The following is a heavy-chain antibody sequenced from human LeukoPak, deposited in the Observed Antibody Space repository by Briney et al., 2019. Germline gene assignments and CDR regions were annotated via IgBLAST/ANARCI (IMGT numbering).Heavy chain of an antibody. D-gene: IGHD3-10*01. Sequence: PGGSLELSCAASGFTFSDYSMNWVRQAPGKGLEWVSSISSSSSNMYYSDSVKGRFTISRDNAKDSLYLQMNSLRAEDTAVYYCARDQYYYGSGSLDYWGQGTLVTVSS. CDR3: ARDQYYYGSGSLDY. V-gene: IGHV3-21*01. J-gene: IGHJ4*02. CDR1: GFTFSDYS. CDR2: ISSSSSNM.